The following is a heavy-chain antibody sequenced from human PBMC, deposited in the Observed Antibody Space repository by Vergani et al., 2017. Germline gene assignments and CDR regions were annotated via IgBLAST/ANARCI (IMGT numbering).Heavy chain of an antibody. V-gene: IGHV1-69*01. Sequence: QVQLVQSGAEVKKPGSSVKVSCKASGGTFSSYAISWVRQAPGQGLEWMGGIIPIFGTANYAQKFQGRVTITADESTSTAYMELSSLRSEDTAVYYCASRDITSVVVVIIRSDYYYGMDVWAQGTTVTVSS. D-gene: IGHD3-3*01. CDR2: IIPIFGTA. J-gene: IGHJ6*02. CDR1: GGTFSSYA. CDR3: ASRDITSVVVVIIRSDYYYGMDV.